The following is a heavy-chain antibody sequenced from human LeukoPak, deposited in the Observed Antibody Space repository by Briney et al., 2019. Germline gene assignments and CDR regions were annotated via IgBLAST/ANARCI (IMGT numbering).Heavy chain of an antibody. D-gene: IGHD2-8*02. V-gene: IGHV4-39*07. CDR2: IYYSGRA. Sequence: PSETLSLTCTVSGASISSTSDYWGWIRQPPGKGLEWIGTIYYSGRAYHNPSLRSRVTISVDTSKNQFSLKLNSVTAADTAVYYCARTGGTIDYWGQGTLVTVSA. J-gene: IGHJ4*02. CDR1: GASISSTSDY. CDR3: ARTGGTIDY.